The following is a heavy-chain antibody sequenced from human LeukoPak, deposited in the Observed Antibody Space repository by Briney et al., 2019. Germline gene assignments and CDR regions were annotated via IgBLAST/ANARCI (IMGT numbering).Heavy chain of an antibody. D-gene: IGHD3-22*01. CDR1: GFTFSSYA. J-gene: IGHJ3*02. CDR3: ARGVSSSGYDPDAFDI. Sequence: GGSLRLSCAASGFTFSSYAMSWVRQAPGKGLEWVSAISGSGGSTYYADSVKGRFTISRDNSKNTLYLQMNSLRAEDTAVYYCARGVSSSGYDPDAFDIWGQGTMVTVSS. V-gene: IGHV3-23*01. CDR2: ISGSGGST.